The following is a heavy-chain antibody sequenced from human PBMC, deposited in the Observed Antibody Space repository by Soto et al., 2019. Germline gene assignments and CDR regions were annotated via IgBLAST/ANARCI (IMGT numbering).Heavy chain of an antibody. J-gene: IGHJ5*02. CDR1: GFTFSSYS. V-gene: IGHV3-48*02. Sequence: PGXSLRLSCAASGFTFSSYSMNWVLQAPGKGLEWVSYISSSSSTIYYADSVKGRFTISRDNAKNSLYLQMNSLRDEDTAVYYCAREIPSRGAGWFDPWGQGTLVTVS. D-gene: IGHD3-10*01. CDR2: ISSSSSTI. CDR3: AREIPSRGAGWFDP.